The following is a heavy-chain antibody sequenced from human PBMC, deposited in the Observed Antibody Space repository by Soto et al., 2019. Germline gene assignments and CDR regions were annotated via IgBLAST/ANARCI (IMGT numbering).Heavy chain of an antibody. Sequence: GGSLRLSCAAPGFTFRSYGMHWVRQAPGKGLVWVAVISYDGSNKYYADSVKGRFTISRDNSKNTLYLQMNSLRAEDTAVYYCAKASTYYYDSSGYSPCMDVWGQGTTVTVSS. CDR2: ISYDGSNK. D-gene: IGHD3-22*01. CDR3: AKASTYYYDSSGYSPCMDV. V-gene: IGHV3-30*18. CDR1: GFTFRSYG. J-gene: IGHJ6*02.